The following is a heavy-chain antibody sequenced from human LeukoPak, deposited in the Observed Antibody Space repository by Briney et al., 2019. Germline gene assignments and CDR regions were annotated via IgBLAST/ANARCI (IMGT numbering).Heavy chain of an antibody. D-gene: IGHD3-10*01. CDR2: IFYSGST. Sequence: PSETLSLTCAVYGGSFSGYYWGWIRQPPGKGLEWIGNIFYSGSTYYSPSLKGRVTISLDTSRDQFSLKLNSVTAADTAVYYCAKSNGYGLVDIWGQGTMVTVSS. CDR1: GGSFSGYY. J-gene: IGHJ3*02. V-gene: IGHV4-34*12. CDR3: AKSNGYGLVDI.